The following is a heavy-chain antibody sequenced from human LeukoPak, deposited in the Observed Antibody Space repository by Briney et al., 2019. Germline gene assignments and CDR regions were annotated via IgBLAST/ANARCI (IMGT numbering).Heavy chain of an antibody. CDR3: ARAYCGGDCYSDWYFDL. V-gene: IGHV4-34*01. D-gene: IGHD2-21*02. CDR2: INHSGST. J-gene: IGHJ2*01. CDR1: GGSTSGYF. Sequence: PSETLSLTCDVSGGSTSGYFWSWIRQPPGKGPEWIGEINHSGSTKYIPSLKSRLTISVDTSKNQFSLKLSSVTAADTAVYYCARAYCGGDCYSDWYFDLWGRGTLVTVSS.